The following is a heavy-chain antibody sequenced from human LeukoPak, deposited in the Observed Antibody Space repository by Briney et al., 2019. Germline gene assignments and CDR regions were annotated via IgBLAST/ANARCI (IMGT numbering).Heavy chain of an antibody. CDR1: GFSIRSHW. D-gene: IGHD3-10*01. Sequence: TGGSLRLSCAASGFSIRSHWMHWVRQAPGKGLEWVSAISGSGGSTYYADSVKGRFTISRDNSKNTLYLQMNSLRAEDTAVYYCAKAAMVRGNYYFDYWGQGTLVTVSS. CDR3: AKAAMVRGNYYFDY. V-gene: IGHV3-23*01. CDR2: ISGSGGST. J-gene: IGHJ4*02.